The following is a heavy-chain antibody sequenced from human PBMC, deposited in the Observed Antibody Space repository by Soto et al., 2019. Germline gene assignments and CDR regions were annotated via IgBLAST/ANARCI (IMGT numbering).Heavy chain of an antibody. Sequence: PGESLKISCKGSGYSFTSYWISWVRQMPGKGLEWMGRIDPSDSYTNYSPSFQGHVTISADKSISTAYLQWSSLKASDTAMYYCARHMEAGDSSSWYPHAFDIWGQGTMVTV. CDR2: IDPSDSYT. D-gene: IGHD6-13*01. CDR1: GYSFTSYW. CDR3: ARHMEAGDSSSWYPHAFDI. J-gene: IGHJ3*02. V-gene: IGHV5-10-1*01.